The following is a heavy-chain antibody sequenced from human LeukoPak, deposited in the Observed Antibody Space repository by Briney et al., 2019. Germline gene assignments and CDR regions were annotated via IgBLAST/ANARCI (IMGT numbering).Heavy chain of an antibody. CDR1: GFTFSDYY. CDR2: ISSSSSYT. D-gene: IGHD1-26*01. V-gene: IGHV3-11*03. J-gene: IGHJ4*02. CDR3: ARRGVVGAIDYFDY. Sequence: GGSLRLSCAASGFTFSDYYMSWIRQAPGKGLEWVSYISSSSSYTNYADSVKGRFTISRDNAKNSLYLQVNSLRAEDAAVYYCARRGVVGAIDYFDYWGQGTLVTVSS.